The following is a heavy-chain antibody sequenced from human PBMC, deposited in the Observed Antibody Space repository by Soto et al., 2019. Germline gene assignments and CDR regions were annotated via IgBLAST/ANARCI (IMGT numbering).Heavy chain of an antibody. J-gene: IGHJ5*02. CDR2: IYYSGST. CDR1: GGSISTYY. D-gene: IGHD3-3*01. V-gene: IGHV4-59*01. Sequence: SETLSLTCTVSGGSISTYYWSWIRQPPGKGLEWIGHIYYSGSTNYNPSLKSRVTISVDTSKNQFSLKLTSVTAADTAVYYCARTYYDFWSGSNNWFDPWGQGTLVTVS. CDR3: ARTYYDFWSGSNNWFDP.